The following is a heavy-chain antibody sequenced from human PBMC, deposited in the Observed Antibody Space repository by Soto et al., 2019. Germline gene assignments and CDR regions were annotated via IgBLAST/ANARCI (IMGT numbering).Heavy chain of an antibody. J-gene: IGHJ6*03. CDR1: GGSISSSSYY. Sequence: SETLSLTCTVSGGSISSSSYYRGWIRQPPGKGLEWIGNIYYGGSINYNPSLKSRVTVSVDSSKNQFSLKLSSVTAADTAVYYCARQQAYGDYYMDVWGKGTTVTVSS. V-gene: IGHV4-39*01. D-gene: IGHD4-17*01. CDR3: ARQQAYGDYYMDV. CDR2: IYYGGSI.